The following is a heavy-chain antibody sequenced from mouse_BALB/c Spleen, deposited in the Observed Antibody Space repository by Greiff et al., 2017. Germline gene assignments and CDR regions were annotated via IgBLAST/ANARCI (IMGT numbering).Heavy chain of an antibody. J-gene: IGHJ2*01. V-gene: IGHV7-3*02. D-gene: IGHD1-1*01. Sequence: EVMLVESGGGLVQPGGSLRLSCATSGFTFTDYYMSWVRQPPGKALEWLGFIRNKANGYTTEYSASVKGRFTISRDNSQSILYLQMNTLRAEDSATYYCARDITTHFDYWGQGTTLTVSS. CDR2: IRNKANGYTT. CDR3: ARDITTHFDY. CDR1: GFTFTDYY.